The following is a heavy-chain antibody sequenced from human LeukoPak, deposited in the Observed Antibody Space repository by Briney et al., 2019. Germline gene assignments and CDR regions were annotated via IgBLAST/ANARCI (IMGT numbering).Heavy chain of an antibody. D-gene: IGHD6-13*01. J-gene: IGHJ6*02. CDR1: GFTFSSYD. V-gene: IGHV3-13*01. Sequence: GGSLRLACAASGFTFSSYDMHWVRQATGKGLEWVSAIGTAGDTYYPGSVKGRFTISRENAKNSLYLQMNSLSAGDTAVYYCARFYSSPTFLDYGMDVWGQGTTVTVSS. CDR2: IGTAGDT. CDR3: ARFYSSPTFLDYGMDV.